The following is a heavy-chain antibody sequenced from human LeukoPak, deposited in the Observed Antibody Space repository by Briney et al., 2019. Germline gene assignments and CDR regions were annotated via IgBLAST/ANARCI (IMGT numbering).Heavy chain of an antibody. CDR2: IKQDGSEK. CDR1: GFTFSSDW. J-gene: IGHJ4*02. V-gene: IGHV3-7*01. Sequence: GGSLRLSCAASGFTFSSDWMSWVRQAPGKGLEWVANIKQDGSEKYYVESVKGRFTISRDNAKNSLYLQMNSLRAEDTAVYYCARDGGQLQLGDYFDYWGQGTLVTVSS. D-gene: IGHD2-2*01. CDR3: ARDGGQLQLGDYFDY.